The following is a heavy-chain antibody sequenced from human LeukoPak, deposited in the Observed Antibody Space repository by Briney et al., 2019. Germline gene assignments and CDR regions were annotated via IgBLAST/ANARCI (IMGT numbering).Heavy chain of an antibody. CDR3: ARHSYHYYDSSGYSDY. J-gene: IGHJ4*02. CDR2: IYPGDSDT. V-gene: IGHV5-51*01. CDR1: GYSFTSYW. Sequence: ESLKIFCKGSGYSFTSYWIGWVRQMPGKGLEWTGIIYPGDSDTRYSPSFQGQVTISADKSISTAYLQWSSLKASDTAMYYCARHSYHYYDSSGYSDYWGQGTLVTVSS. D-gene: IGHD3-22*01.